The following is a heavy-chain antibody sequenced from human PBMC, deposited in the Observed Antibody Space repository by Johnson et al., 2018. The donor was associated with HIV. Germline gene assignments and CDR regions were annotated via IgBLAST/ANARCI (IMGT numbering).Heavy chain of an antibody. Sequence: VQLVESGGGLVEPGGSLRLSCIASGFIFGSCWMTWVRQAPGERLEWVANIKEDGTEKYYVDSVKGRFTISRDNAKNSLYLQMNSLRAEDTAVYYCARAYYTFWSGYDAFDIWGQGTMVTVSS. CDR3: ARAYYTFWSGYDAFDI. CDR1: GFIFGSCW. V-gene: IGHV3-7*04. CDR2: IKEDGTEK. D-gene: IGHD3-3*01. J-gene: IGHJ3*02.